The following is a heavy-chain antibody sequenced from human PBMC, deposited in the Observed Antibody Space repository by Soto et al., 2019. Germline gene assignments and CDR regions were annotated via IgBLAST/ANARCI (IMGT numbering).Heavy chain of an antibody. CDR1: GGSISSGGYS. V-gene: IGHV4-30-2*01. J-gene: IGHJ4*02. Sequence: QLQLQESGSGLVKPSQTLSLTCAVSGGSISSGGYSWSWIRQPPGKGLEWIGYIYHSGSTYYNPSLKGRVHITRSRSQEPVSLKPSFCTAAGPAVYYLARGPPFYWGQGTLVTVSS. CDR2: IYHSGST. CDR3: ARGPPFY.